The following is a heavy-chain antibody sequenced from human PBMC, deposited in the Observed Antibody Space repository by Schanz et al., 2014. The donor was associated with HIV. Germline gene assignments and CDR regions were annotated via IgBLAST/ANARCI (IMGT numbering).Heavy chain of an antibody. D-gene: IGHD3-9*01. J-gene: IGHJ6*02. CDR3: ARDANFVLDV. V-gene: IGHV1-2*02. Sequence: QVQLVLSGAEVKRPGASVKVSCKASGYTFTGYYMHWVRQAPGQGLEWMGWINPNSGATDSAQKFQGRVTMTRDTSISTAFMELSSLRSDDTAVYYCARDANFVLDVWGQGTTVTVSS. CDR1: GYTFTGYY. CDR2: INPNSGAT.